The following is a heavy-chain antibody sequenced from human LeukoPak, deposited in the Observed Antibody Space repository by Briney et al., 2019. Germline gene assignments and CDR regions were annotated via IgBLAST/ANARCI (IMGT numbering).Heavy chain of an antibody. J-gene: IGHJ4*02. CDR3: ARIYAGVYYDD. Sequence: GGSLRLSCVGSGFAFSFSDYWMTWVRQAPGKGLEWVANIKPDGGEKNYVDSVKGRFTISRDNAKNSLYLQMNSLRAEDTAVYFCARIYAGVYYDDWGQGPLAPVPS. V-gene: IGHV3-7*01. CDR2: IKPDGGEK. CDR1: GFAFSFSDYW. D-gene: IGHD3-16*01.